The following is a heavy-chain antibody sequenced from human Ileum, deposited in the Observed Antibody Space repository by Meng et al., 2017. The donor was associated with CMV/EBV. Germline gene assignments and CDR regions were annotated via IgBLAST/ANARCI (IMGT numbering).Heavy chain of an antibody. Sequence: SVFTLANYAMSWVRQAPGKGLEWVSVISGSSTSIYYADSVKGRFTISRDNSKNTLYLQMNSLRAEDTAVYYCAKSLVWLLRLPYFDYWGQGTLVTVSS. CDR1: VFTLANYA. CDR3: AKSLVWLLRLPYFDY. D-gene: IGHD3-3*01. V-gene: IGHV3-23*01. CDR2: ISGSSTSI. J-gene: IGHJ4*02.